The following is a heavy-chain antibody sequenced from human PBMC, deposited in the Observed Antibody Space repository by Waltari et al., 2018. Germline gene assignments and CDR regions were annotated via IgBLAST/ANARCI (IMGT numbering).Heavy chain of an antibody. CDR3: ARGRGRGYCSGGSCYSGSHAFDI. V-gene: IGHV4-34*01. J-gene: IGHJ3*02. CDR2: INHSGST. CDR1: GGSFSGYY. D-gene: IGHD2-15*01. Sequence: QVQLQQWGAGLLKPSETLSLTCAVYGGSFSGYYWSWIRQPPGKGLEWIGEINHSGSTNYNPSRKSRVTISVDTSKNQFSLKLSSVTAADTTVYYCARGRGRGYCSGGSCYSGSHAFDIWGQGTMVTVSS.